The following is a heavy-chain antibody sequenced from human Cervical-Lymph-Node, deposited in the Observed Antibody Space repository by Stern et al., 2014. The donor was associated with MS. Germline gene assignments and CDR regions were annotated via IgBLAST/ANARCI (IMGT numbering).Heavy chain of an antibody. CDR2: IYPGDSDA. CDR1: GYSFTTYW. CDR3: ARQVHGDSTSAFDI. V-gene: IGHV5-51*01. D-gene: IGHD4-17*01. J-gene: IGHJ3*02. Sequence: EVQLVQSGAEVKKPGESLKISCKGSGYSFTTYWIGWVRQMPGKGLEWMGVIYPGDSDARYSQSFQGQVSISADKSISTAYLQWSSLKESDTAMYYCARQVHGDSTSAFDIWGQGTTVIVSS.